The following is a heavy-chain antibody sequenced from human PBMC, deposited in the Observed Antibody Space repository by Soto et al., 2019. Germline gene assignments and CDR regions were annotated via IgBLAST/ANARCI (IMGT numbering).Heavy chain of an antibody. Sequence: PGGSLRLSCAASGLTFSSYAMSWIRQAPGKGLEWVSYISSSGSTIYYADSVKGRFTISRDNAKNSLYLQMNSLRAEDTAVYYCAREMGDYGDYASFDYWGQGTLVTVSS. V-gene: IGHV3-11*01. CDR2: ISSSGSTI. D-gene: IGHD4-17*01. CDR1: GLTFSSYA. CDR3: AREMGDYGDYASFDY. J-gene: IGHJ4*02.